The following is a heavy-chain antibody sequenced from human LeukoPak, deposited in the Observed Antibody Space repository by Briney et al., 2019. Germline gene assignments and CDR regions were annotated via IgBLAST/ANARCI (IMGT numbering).Heavy chain of an antibody. Sequence: PGGSLRLSCAASGFTFPNAWMSWLRQAPGKGLEWVGHIKSRTDGGTTDYAAPVTGRFTISRDDSENTLYLQMNSLKTEDTAVYYCATPGRIPEAANWFDPWGQGTLVTVSS. CDR3: ATPGRIPEAANWFDP. CDR1: GFTFPNAW. D-gene: IGHD6-13*01. V-gene: IGHV3-15*01. J-gene: IGHJ5*02. CDR2: IKSRTDGGTT.